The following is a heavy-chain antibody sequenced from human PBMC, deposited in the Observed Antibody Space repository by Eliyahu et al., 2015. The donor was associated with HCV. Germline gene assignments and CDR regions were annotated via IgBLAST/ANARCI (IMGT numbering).Heavy chain of an antibody. Sequence: EVQLLESGGGLIQPGGXLRLSCAXSGFAFSTYSMXWVRQAPGKGLEWLSVLTGDSFQKHYADSVKGRFTISRDNSKNTLYLEMNSLRLEDTAVYYCAKGTVGVGTGHYCDWWGQGTLVTVSS. CDR2: LTGDSFQK. D-gene: IGHD3-22*01. CDR3: AKGTVGVGTGHYCDW. J-gene: IGHJ4*02. V-gene: IGHV3-23*01. CDR1: GFAFSTYS.